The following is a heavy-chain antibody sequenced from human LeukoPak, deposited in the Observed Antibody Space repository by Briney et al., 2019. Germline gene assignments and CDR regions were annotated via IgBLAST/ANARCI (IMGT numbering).Heavy chain of an antibody. D-gene: IGHD1-26*01. J-gene: IGHJ4*02. CDR1: GYIFTSYF. CDR2: INPSGGST. CDR3: ARELVGATTVVLDY. V-gene: IGHV1-46*01. Sequence: GASVKVSCKASGYIFTSYFMHWVRQAPGQGLEWMGLINPSGGSTSYAQKFQGRVTMTRDMSTSTVYMELSSLRSEDTAVYYCARELVGATTVVLDYWGQGTLVTVSS.